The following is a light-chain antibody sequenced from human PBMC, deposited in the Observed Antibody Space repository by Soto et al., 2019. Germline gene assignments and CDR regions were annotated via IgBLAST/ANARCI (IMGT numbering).Light chain of an antibody. CDR3: CSYAGGYTYV. V-gene: IGLV2-11*01. CDR1: SSDVGGYNY. J-gene: IGLJ1*01. CDR2: DVA. Sequence: QSVLTQPPSASGSPGQSVAISCPGTSSDVGGYNYVSWYQQHPGKAPTLMIYDVARWPSGVPDRFSGSKSGHTASLTISGLQADDEADYVCCSYAGGYTYVFGTGTKVTVL.